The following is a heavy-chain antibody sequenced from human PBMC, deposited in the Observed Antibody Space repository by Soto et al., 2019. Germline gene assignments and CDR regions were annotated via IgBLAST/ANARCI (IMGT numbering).Heavy chain of an antibody. Sequence: EVQLVESGGGLVKPGVSLRPSCAASGFTFSNGWMSWVRQAPGKGLEWVGRIKSKLAGGTTDYSAPVKGRFIISRDDSKDTLYLQMSSLKTEHTAVYYCPTDSVQTLCDSGPCYSVQTKILDSWGHVTLVTVSS. CDR2: IKSKLAGGTT. D-gene: IGHD2-15*01. J-gene: IGHJ5*01. V-gene: IGHV3-15*01. CDR1: GFTFSNGW. CDR3: PTDSVQTLCDSGPCYSVQTKILDS.